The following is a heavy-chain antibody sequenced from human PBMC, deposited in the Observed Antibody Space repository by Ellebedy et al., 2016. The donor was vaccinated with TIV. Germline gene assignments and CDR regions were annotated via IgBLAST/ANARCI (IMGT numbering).Heavy chain of an antibody. D-gene: IGHD4-17*01. CDR1: GFSFNNYG. J-gene: IGHJ4*02. Sequence: GESLKISCAASGFSFNNYGIHWIRQAPGKGLEWVAVIWSDGFYKFYADSVKGSFTISSDNSQNTVFLQMNSLRVEDSGLYYCATDGMLNAVTTPFDNWGQGTLVTVSS. CDR2: IWSDGFYK. V-gene: IGHV3-33*08. CDR3: ATDGMLNAVTTPFDN.